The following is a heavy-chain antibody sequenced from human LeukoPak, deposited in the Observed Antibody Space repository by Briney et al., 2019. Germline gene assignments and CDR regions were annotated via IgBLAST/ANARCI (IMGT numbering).Heavy chain of an antibody. J-gene: IGHJ4*02. CDR1: GFTFSSYV. D-gene: IGHD3-10*01. CDR3: ARGGFGELLFYFDY. Sequence: GGSLRLSCAASGFTFSSYVMHWVRQAPGKGLEWVAVIWYDGSNKYYADSVKGRFTISRDNSKNTLFLQMNSLRAEDMAVYYCARGGFGELLFYFDYWGQGTLVTVSS. V-gene: IGHV3-33*01. CDR2: IWYDGSNK.